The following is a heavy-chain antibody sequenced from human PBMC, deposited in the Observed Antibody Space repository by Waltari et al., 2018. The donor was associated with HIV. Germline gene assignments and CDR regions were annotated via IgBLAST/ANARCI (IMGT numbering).Heavy chain of an antibody. V-gene: IGHV4-34*01. D-gene: IGHD6-19*01. CDR3: ARGSGSKGPALHWTASSGCLDY. Sequence: QVQLQQWGAGLLKPSETLSLTCAVYGGSFSGYYWRWIRQPPGKGLEWIGEINHSGSTNYNPSLKSRVTISGDTSKNQFSLKLSSVTAADTAVYYCARGSGSKGPALHWTASSGCLDYWGQGTLVTVSS. J-gene: IGHJ4*02. CDR1: GGSFSGYY. CDR2: INHSGST.